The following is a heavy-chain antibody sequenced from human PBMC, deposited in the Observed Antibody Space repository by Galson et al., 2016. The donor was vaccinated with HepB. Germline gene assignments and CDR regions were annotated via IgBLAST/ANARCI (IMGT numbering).Heavy chain of an antibody. V-gene: IGHV3-11*06. J-gene: IGHJ3*02. CDR2: ISNSGYYT. CDR1: GFTFNDCY. CDR3: ARAMIRGVIKASLNDAFGI. Sequence: SLRLSCAASGFTFNDCYMNWIRQAPGKGLEWVSYISNSGYYTNYADSVKGRFTISRDNAKNSLYPQMNSLRAEDTAVYYCARAMIRGVIKASLNDAFGIWGQGTLVTVSS. D-gene: IGHD3-10*01.